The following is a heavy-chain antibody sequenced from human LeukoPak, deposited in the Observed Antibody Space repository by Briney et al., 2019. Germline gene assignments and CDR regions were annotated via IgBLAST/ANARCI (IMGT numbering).Heavy chain of an antibody. V-gene: IGHV3-48*01. CDR3: ARDLFYYGSGSFDY. CDR2: ISSSSSSTI. CDR1: GFTFSSYS. D-gene: IGHD3-10*01. J-gene: IGHJ4*02. Sequence: GGSLGLSCAASGFTFSSYSMNWVRQAPGKGLEWVSYISSSSSSTIYYADSVKGRFTISRDNAKNSLYLQMNSLRAEDTAVYYCARDLFYYGSGSFDYWGQGTLVTVSS.